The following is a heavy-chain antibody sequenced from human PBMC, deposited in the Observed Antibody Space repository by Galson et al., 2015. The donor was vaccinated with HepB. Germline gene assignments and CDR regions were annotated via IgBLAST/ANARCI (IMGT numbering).Heavy chain of an antibody. J-gene: IGHJ3*02. D-gene: IGHD6-19*01. CDR1: GFTFKNYA. CDR2: ISGNGGST. V-gene: IGHV3-23*01. CDR3: AKTFTSDWHRDAYDI. Sequence: SLRLSCAASGFTFKNYAMSWVRQAPGKGLEWVSSISGNGGSTYYADSVKGRFTISRDNSQNTLYLQVNSLRAEDTAVYYCAKTFTSDWHRDAYDIWVQVTMVTVSS.